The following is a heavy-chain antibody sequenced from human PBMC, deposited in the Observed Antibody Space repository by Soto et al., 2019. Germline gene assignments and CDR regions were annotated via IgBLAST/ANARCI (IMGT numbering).Heavy chain of an antibody. CDR2: IWYDGSNE. CDR3: ARDDIPGIAVATYGLDV. Sequence: GGSLRLSCAASGFIFSNFGIHWVRQAPGKGLEWVAVIWYDGSNEYYADSVKGRFTISKDNSKNTLYLQMNSLRAEDTAVYYCARDDIPGIAVATYGLDVWGQGTTVTVSS. CDR1: GFIFSNFG. D-gene: IGHD6-19*01. V-gene: IGHV3-33*01. J-gene: IGHJ6*02.